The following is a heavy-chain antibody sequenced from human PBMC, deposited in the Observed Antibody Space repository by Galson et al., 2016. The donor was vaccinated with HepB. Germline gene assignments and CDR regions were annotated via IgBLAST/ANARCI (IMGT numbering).Heavy chain of an antibody. CDR1: GFTPSNYW. Sequence: SLRLSCAVSGFTPSNYWMHWVRQAPGKGLVWVARINTHGSSTNYADSVKGRFTISRDNAKNTLYLQMNSLRTEDTAVYYCARALGRSSGWSPKGYWGQGTLVAVSS. J-gene: IGHJ4*02. V-gene: IGHV3-74*01. D-gene: IGHD6-19*01. CDR3: ARALGRSSGWSPKGY. CDR2: INTHGSST.